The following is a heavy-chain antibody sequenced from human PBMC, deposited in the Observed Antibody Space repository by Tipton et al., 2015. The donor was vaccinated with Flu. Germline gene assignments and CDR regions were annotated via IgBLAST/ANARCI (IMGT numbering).Heavy chain of an antibody. CDR3: ARRRRGPFGMSDAFDI. CDR1: GFTFSSYS. CDR2: ISSSSSYI. V-gene: IGHV3-21*04. Sequence: SLRLSCAASGFTFSSYSMNWVRQAPGKGLEWVSSISSSSSYIYYADSVKGRFTISRDNAKNSLYLQMNSLRAEDTAVYYCARRRRGPFGMSDAFDIWGQGTMVTVSS. J-gene: IGHJ3*02. D-gene: IGHD3-10*01.